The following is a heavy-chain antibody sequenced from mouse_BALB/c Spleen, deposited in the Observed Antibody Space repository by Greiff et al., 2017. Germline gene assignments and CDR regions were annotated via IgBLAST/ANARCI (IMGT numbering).Heavy chain of an antibody. CDR2: INPSNGGT. J-gene: IGHJ4*01. CDR3: ASWNYAMDY. CDR1: GYTFTSYY. V-gene: IGHV1S81*02. Sequence: QVQLQQSGAELVKPGAPVKLSCKASGYTFTSYYMYWVKQRPGQGLEWIGEINPSNGGTNFNEKFKSKATLTVDKSSSTAYMQLSSLTSEDSAVYCCASWNYAMDYWGQGTSVTVSS.